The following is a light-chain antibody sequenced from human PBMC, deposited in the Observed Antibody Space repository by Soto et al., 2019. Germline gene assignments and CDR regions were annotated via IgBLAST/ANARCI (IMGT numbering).Light chain of an antibody. Sequence: DLQMTQSPSSVSASVGDRVTITCRASQPINNWVAWYQQRAGKAPNLLIYAATNLLSGGPSRFSGSGSGTDFTLTISSLQPEDFATYYCQQANAFPPAFGGGTKVDLK. CDR2: AAT. J-gene: IGKJ4*01. V-gene: IGKV1-12*01. CDR1: QPINNW. CDR3: QQANAFPPA.